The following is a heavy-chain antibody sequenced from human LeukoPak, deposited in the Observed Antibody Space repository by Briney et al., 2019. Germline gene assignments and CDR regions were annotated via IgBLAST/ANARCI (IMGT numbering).Heavy chain of an antibody. J-gene: IGHJ2*01. D-gene: IGHD3-22*01. Sequence: SETLSLTCTVSGSSISSSNYYWGWIRQPPGKGLEWIGSIYYSRSTYYNPSLKSRVTISVDTSKNQFSLKLSSLTAADTAVYYCARGVTMIVVVIHDWYFDLWGRGTLVTVSS. CDR2: IYYSRST. V-gene: IGHV4-39*01. CDR3: ARGVTMIVVVIHDWYFDL. CDR1: GSSISSSNYY.